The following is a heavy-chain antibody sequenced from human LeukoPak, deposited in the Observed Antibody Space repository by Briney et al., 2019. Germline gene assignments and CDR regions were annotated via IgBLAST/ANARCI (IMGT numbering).Heavy chain of an antibody. Sequence: PGRSLRLSCAASGFTFDDYAMHWVRQAPGKGLEWVSGISWNSGSIGYADSVKGRFTISRDNAKNSLYLQMNSLRAEDTALYYCAKVDYYDSSGSVDYWGQGTLVTVSS. CDR1: GFTFDDYA. CDR3: AKVDYYDSSGSVDY. CDR2: ISWNSGSI. D-gene: IGHD3-22*01. V-gene: IGHV3-9*01. J-gene: IGHJ4*02.